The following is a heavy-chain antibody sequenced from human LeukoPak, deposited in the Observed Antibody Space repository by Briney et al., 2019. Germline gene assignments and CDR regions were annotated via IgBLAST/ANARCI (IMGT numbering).Heavy chain of an antibody. CDR2: ISNNGGSS. D-gene: IGHD1-1*01. J-gene: IGHJ4*02. Sequence: GGSLRLSCAASGFTFSSYSMNWVRQAPGKGLEYVSGISNNGGSSFYADSVKGRFTISRDNSKNTLYLQMSSLRAEDTAVYYCVKITSVTGGDCWGQGTRLTVSS. CDR1: GFTFSSYS. CDR3: VKITSVTGGDC. V-gene: IGHV3-64D*09.